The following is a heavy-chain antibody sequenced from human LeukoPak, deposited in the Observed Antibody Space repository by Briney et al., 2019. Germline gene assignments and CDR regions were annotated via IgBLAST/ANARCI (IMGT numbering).Heavy chain of an antibody. V-gene: IGHV3-74*01. CDR1: GFTFSSYW. Sequence: GGSLRLSCAASGFTFSSYWMHWVRQAPGKGLVWVSSIKSDGSTNYADSVKGRFTISRDNTKNTVSLQMNSLRAEDTGVYYCARQTAFDFWGQGTMVTVSS. CDR2: IKSDGST. J-gene: IGHJ3*01. CDR3: ARQTAFDF.